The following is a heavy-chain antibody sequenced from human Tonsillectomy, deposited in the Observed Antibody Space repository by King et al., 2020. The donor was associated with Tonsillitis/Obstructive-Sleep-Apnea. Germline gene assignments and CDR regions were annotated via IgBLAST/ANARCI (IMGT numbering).Heavy chain of an antibody. V-gene: IGHV4-59*08. CDR3: ARQYNVYNWFDP. J-gene: IGHJ5*02. CDR2: IYYSGST. D-gene: IGHD5/OR15-5a*01. CDR1: GGSISSYY. Sequence: VQLQESGPGLVKPSETLSLTCTVSGGSISSYYWSWIRQPPGKGLEWIGYIYYSGSTNYNPSLKSRVTISVDTSRNQFSLRLGSVTAADTAVYYCARQYNVYNWFDPWGQGTLVTVSS.